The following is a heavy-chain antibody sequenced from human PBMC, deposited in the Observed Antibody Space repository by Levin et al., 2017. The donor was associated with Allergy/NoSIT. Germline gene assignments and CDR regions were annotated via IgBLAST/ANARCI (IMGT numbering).Heavy chain of an antibody. CDR1: GFTFSSYA. J-gene: IGHJ4*02. V-gene: IGHV3-23*01. D-gene: IGHD3-9*01. CDR3: AKKWGILTGYRYFDY. CDR2: ISGSGGST. Sequence: GGSLRLSCAASGFTFSSYAMSWVRQAPGKGLEWVSAISGSGGSTYYADSVKGRFTISRDNSKNTLYLQMNSLRAEDTAVYYCAKKWGILTGYRYFDYWGQGTLVTVSS.